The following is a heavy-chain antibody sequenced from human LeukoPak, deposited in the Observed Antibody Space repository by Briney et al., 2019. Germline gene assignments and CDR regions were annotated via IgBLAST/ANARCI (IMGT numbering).Heavy chain of an antibody. J-gene: IGHJ1*01. CDR1: GFTFSDYY. V-gene: IGHV3-11*01. CDR2: ISSSGTSI. D-gene: IGHD1-1*01. CDR3: ATASPITSPGTFQH. Sequence: GGSLRLSCGGSGFTFSDYYMNWIRQAPGKGLEWVSYISSSGTSIYQSDSVKGRFTISRDNAKNSLYLQMNSLRAEDTAVYYCATASPITSPGTFQHWGQGTLVTVSS.